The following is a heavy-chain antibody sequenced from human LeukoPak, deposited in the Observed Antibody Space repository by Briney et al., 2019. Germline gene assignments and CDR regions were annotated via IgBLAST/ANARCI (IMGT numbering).Heavy chain of an antibody. D-gene: IGHD6-19*01. CDR3: ARDTGIAVGGFDY. J-gene: IGHJ4*02. Sequence: GGSLRLSCAASGFTFSSYAMHWVRQAPGKGLEWVAVISYDGSNKYYAGSVKGRFTISRDNSKNTLYLQMNSLRAEDTAVYYCARDTGIAVGGFDYWGQGTLVTVSS. CDR2: ISYDGSNK. V-gene: IGHV3-30*04. CDR1: GFTFSSYA.